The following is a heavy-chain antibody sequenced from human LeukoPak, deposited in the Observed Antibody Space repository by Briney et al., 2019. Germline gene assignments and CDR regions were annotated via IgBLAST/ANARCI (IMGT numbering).Heavy chain of an antibody. Sequence: ASVKVSCKASGYTFTSYAMHWVRQAPGQRLEWMGWINAGNGNTKYSQKFQGRVTITRDTSASTAYMELSSPRSEDTAVYYCARGSYYGSGSSVEFDYWGQGTLVTVSS. CDR3: ARGSYYGSGSSVEFDY. CDR1: GYTFTSYA. CDR2: INAGNGNT. J-gene: IGHJ4*02. D-gene: IGHD3-10*01. V-gene: IGHV1-3*01.